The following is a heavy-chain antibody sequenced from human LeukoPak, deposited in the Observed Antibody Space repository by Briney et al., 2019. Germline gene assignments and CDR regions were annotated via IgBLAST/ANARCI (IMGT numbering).Heavy chain of an antibody. V-gene: IGHV1-24*01. Sequence: GASVKVSCKVSGYILTELSMHWVRQAPGKGLEWMGGFDPEDGETIYAQKFQGRVTMTEDTSTDTAYMELSSLRSEDTAVYYCATAGTVLRFLEWPYYMDVWGKGTTVTVSS. CDR1: GYILTELS. CDR2: FDPEDGET. D-gene: IGHD3-3*01. CDR3: ATAGTVLRFLEWPYYMDV. J-gene: IGHJ6*03.